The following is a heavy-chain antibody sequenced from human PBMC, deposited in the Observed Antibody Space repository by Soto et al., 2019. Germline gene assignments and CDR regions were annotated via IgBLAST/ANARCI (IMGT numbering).Heavy chain of an antibody. D-gene: IGHD6-25*01. CDR3: ARVGSDSYYYYYGMDV. Sequence: PGESLKISCAASGFTFSSYEISWVRQAPGKGLEWVSYISSSGSTIYYADSVKGRFTISRDNAKNSLYLQMNSLRAEDTAVYYCARVGSDSYYYYYGMDVWGQGTTVTVSS. J-gene: IGHJ6*02. CDR1: GFTFSSYE. V-gene: IGHV3-48*03. CDR2: ISSSGSTI.